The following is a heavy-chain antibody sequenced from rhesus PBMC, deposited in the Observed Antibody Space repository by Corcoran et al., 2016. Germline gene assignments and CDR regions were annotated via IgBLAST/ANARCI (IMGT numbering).Heavy chain of an antibody. V-gene: IGHV3-59*01. CDR3: ARDSVVDRYRGLDS. CDR2: FRNGGGST. D-gene: IGHD2-27*01. CDR1: GFTFSDYY. Sequence: EVQLVESGGGLAKPGGSLRLSCAASGFTFSDYYLHLVRQVSGKGLEWVSRFRNGGGSTWYADSVEGRFAISRENAKTTLYLQMISLRAEDTAVYYCARDSVVDRYRGLDSWGQGVVVTVSS. J-gene: IGHJ6*01.